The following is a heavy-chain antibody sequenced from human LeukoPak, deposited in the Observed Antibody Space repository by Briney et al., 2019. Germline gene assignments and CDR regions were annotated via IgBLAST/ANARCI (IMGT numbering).Heavy chain of an antibody. CDR2: ISYDGTNK. D-gene: IGHD2-21*02. CDR3: ARGFVLGAAKNYFDY. V-gene: IGHV3-30-3*01. Sequence: PGGSLRLSCAASGFTFSSYAMSCVRQAPGKGLEWVAVISYDGTNKYYADSVKGRFTISRDNSKNTLSLQMNSLRAEDTALYYCARGFVLGAAKNYFDYWGQGALVTVSS. J-gene: IGHJ4*02. CDR1: GFTFSSYA.